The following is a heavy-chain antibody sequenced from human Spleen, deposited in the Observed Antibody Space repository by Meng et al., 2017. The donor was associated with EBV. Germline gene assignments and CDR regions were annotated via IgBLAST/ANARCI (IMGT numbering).Heavy chain of an antibody. D-gene: IGHD5-12*01. J-gene: IGHJ5*02. CDR2: IYHSGNT. CDR3: ARDISPSGKGGSDP. Sequence: QQQLQRSGQALVKPYRARSLTCAVSGNSISSGGYYWSLIRQRPGEGLEWIGYIYHSGNTSYNPSLESRATISVDTSRNQFSLNLNSVTAADTAVYYCARDISPSGKGGSDPWGQGTLVTVSS. V-gene: IGHV4-30-4*01. CDR1: GNSISSGGYY.